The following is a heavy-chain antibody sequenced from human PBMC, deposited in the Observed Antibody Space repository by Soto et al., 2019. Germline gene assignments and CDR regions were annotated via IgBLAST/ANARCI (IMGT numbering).Heavy chain of an antibody. D-gene: IGHD6-19*01. CDR2: IWSDGSNK. Sequence: ESGGGVVQPGRSLRLSCAASGFTFSSYDIHWVRQAPGKGLEWVAVIWSDGSNKYYADSVKGRFTISRDNSKNTLYLQMNSLRAEDTAVYYCARRLAVAGTFDYWGQGTLVTVSS. CDR3: ARRLAVAGTFDY. CDR1: GFTFSSYD. J-gene: IGHJ4*02. V-gene: IGHV3-33*01.